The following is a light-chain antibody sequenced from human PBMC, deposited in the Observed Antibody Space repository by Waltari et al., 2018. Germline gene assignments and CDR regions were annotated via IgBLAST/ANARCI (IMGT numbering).Light chain of an antibody. CDR3: QQYAATPLT. J-gene: IGKJ4*02. CDR1: QAISNS. CDR2: RAS. Sequence: DIQMTQSPSSLSASVGDRVTITCRASQAISNSLAWYQQKPGKVPQVLLYRASTWESGVPSRFSGSATGTDYTLTISSLQPEDFATYYCQQYAATPLTFGGGTKVEIK. V-gene: IGKV1-NL1*01.